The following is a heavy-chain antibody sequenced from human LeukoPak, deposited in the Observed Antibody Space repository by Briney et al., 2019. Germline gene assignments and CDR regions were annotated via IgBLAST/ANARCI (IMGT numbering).Heavy chain of an antibody. CDR1: GGSISSYY. CDR3: ARTEWLLPRAPAFDI. Sequence: PSETLSLTCTVSGGSISSYYWSWIRQPAGQGLEWIGRIYTSGSTNYNPSLKSRVTMSVDTSKNQFSLKLSSVTAADTAVYYCARTEWLLPRAPAFDIWGQGTMVTVSS. D-gene: IGHD3-3*01. CDR2: IYTSGST. J-gene: IGHJ3*02. V-gene: IGHV4-4*07.